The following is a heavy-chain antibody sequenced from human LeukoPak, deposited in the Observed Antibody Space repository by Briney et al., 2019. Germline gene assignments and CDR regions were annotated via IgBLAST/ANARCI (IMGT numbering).Heavy chain of an antibody. V-gene: IGHV4-38-2*01. Sequence: PSETLSLTCAVSGYSISSGYYWGWIRRPPGKGLEWIGSIYHSGSTYYNPSLKSRVTISVDTSKNQFSLKLSSVTAADTAVYYCASLKPARYYYDSSGPNDAFDIWGQGTMVTVSS. D-gene: IGHD3-22*01. CDR1: GYSISSGYY. CDR3: ASLKPARYYYDSSGPNDAFDI. CDR2: IYHSGST. J-gene: IGHJ3*02.